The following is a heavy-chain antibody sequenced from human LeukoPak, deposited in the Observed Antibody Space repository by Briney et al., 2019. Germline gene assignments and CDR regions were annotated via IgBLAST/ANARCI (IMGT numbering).Heavy chain of an antibody. Sequence: SETLSLTCTVSGGSISSYYWNWIRQPPGKGLEWIGYIYYSGSTNYNPSLKSRVNISVDTSKNQFSLKLSSVTAADTAVYYCASGYYYDSSALRDDAFDIWGQGTMVTVSS. D-gene: IGHD3-22*01. CDR1: GGSISSYY. CDR3: ASGYYYDSSALRDDAFDI. CDR2: IYYSGST. V-gene: IGHV4-59*01. J-gene: IGHJ3*02.